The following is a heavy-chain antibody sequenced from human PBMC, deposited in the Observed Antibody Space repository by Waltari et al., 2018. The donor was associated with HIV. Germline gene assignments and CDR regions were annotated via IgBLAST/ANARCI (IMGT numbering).Heavy chain of an antibody. CDR3: TSNLGLDY. J-gene: IGHJ4*02. V-gene: IGHV3-49*04. D-gene: IGHD3-16*01. CDR1: EFPFGVFA. CDR2: SRSKAYGGTT. Sequence: EVHRVESGGGWLQPGRSLRPPCTVSEFPFGVFAMTGVRQAPGKGLEWVGFSRSKAYGGTTEYAASVKGRFTISRDDSKSIAYLQMNSLKTEDTAVYYCTSNLGLDYWGQGTLVTVSS.